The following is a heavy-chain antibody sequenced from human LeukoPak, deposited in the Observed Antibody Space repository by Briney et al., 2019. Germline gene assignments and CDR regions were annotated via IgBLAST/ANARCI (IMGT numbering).Heavy chain of an antibody. D-gene: IGHD6-13*01. CDR1: GFTFSNAW. Sequence: GGSLRLSCAASGFTFSNAWMSWVRQAPGKGLEWVAFIKSKTDGGTADYAAPVKGRFTISRDDSKNTLYLQMNSLKTEDTAVYYCTPAGRHDAFDIWGQGTMVTVSS. CDR2: IKSKTDGGTA. V-gene: IGHV3-15*01. J-gene: IGHJ3*02. CDR3: TPAGRHDAFDI.